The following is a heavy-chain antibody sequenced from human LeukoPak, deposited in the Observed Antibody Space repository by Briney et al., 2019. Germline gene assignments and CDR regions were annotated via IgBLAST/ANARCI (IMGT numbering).Heavy chain of an antibody. CDR1: GGSFSGYY. D-gene: IGHD3-22*01. CDR2: INHSGST. V-gene: IGHV4-34*01. CDR3: RTYYYDSSASPRDY. Sequence: KTSETLSLTCAVYGGSFSGYYWSWIRQPPGKGLEWIGEINHSGSTNYNPSLKSRVTISVDTSKNQFSLKLSSVTAADTAVYYCRTYYYDSSASPRDYWGQGTLVTVSS. J-gene: IGHJ4*02.